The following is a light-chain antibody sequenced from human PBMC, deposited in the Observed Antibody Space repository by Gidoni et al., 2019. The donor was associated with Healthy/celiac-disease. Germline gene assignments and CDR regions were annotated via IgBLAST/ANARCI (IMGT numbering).Light chain of an antibody. J-gene: IGKJ1*01. CDR1: QSISSY. V-gene: IGKV1-39*01. CDR2: AAS. CDR3: QQSYSTPWT. Sequence: DIQMTQYPSSLSASVGDRVTITCRASQSISSYLNWYQQKPGKAPKLLLYAASSLQSGVPSRFSGSGSGTDFTLTISSLPPEDFATYYCQQSYSTPWTFGHXTKVEI.